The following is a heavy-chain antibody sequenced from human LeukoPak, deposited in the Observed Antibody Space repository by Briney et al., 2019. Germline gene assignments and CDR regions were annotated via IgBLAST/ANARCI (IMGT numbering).Heavy chain of an antibody. D-gene: IGHD4-17*01. V-gene: IGHV3-30*18. CDR2: ISYDGTNK. CDR1: GFTFNSYG. J-gene: IGHJ4*02. CDR3: AKCTTRNTHYPIDY. Sequence: GRSLRLSCAASGFTFNSYGMHWVRQAPGKGLEWVAVISYDGTNKYYAASVKGRFTISRDNSKNTLYLQVNSLRAEDTAVYYCAKCTTRNTHYPIDYWGQGTLVTVSS.